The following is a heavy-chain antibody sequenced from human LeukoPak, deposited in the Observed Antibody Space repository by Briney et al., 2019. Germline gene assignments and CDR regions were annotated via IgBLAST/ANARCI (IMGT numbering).Heavy chain of an antibody. CDR3: TRQPTTLDGSKFMSTDH. CDR2: VKEDGSEQ. V-gene: IGHV3-7*01. CDR1: GFTFNSYW. D-gene: IGHD5/OR15-5a*01. Sequence: GGSLRLSCAASGFTFNSYWMSWVRQAPGKGLEWVASVKEDGSEQYYVGSVRGRFIISRDNAKNSLYLQMSSLRAEDTAVYYCTRQPTTLDGSKFMSTDHWGQGTLVTVSS. J-gene: IGHJ4*02.